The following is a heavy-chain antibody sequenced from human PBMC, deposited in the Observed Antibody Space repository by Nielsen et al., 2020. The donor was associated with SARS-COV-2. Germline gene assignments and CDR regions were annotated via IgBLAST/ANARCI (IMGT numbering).Heavy chain of an antibody. J-gene: IGHJ4*02. Sequence: SETLSLTCAVYGGSFSGYYWSWIRQPPGKGLEWIGYIYYSGSTNYNPSLKSRVTISVDTSKNQFSLKLSSVTAADTAVYYCARHHYVWGSYRYTEFDYWGQGTLVTVSS. CDR2: IYYSGST. V-gene: IGHV4-59*08. CDR3: ARHHYVWGSYRYTEFDY. D-gene: IGHD3-16*02. CDR1: GGSFSGYY.